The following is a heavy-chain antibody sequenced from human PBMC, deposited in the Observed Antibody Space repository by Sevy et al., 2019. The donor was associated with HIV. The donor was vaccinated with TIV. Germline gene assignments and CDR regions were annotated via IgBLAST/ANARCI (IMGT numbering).Heavy chain of an antibody. D-gene: IGHD6-13*01. V-gene: IGHV3-21*01. CDR2: ISSRSGYI. J-gene: IGHJ6*02. CDR1: GFNFNKHF. Sequence: GGSLRLSCVGSGFNFNKHFMVWVRQAPGRGLQWVSSISSRSGYIFYSDSVRGRFTISRDNAKNSLFLEMNNLGVEDTAVYYCTREASAAGTSFGLDVWGQGTTVTVSS. CDR3: TREASAAGTSFGLDV.